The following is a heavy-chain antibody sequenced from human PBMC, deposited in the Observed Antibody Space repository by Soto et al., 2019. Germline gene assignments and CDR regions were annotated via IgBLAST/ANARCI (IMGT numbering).Heavy chain of an antibody. D-gene: IGHD6-19*01. J-gene: IGHJ6*02. CDR1: GGSFSGYY. V-gene: IGHV4-34*01. Sequence: SETLSLTCAVYGGSFSGYYWSWIRQPPGKGLEWIGEINHSGSTNYNPSLKSRVTISVDTSKNQFSLKPSSVTAADTAVYYCARGGVIAVAGYYYYYGMDVWGQGTTVTVSS. CDR2: INHSGST. CDR3: ARGGVIAVAGYYYYYGMDV.